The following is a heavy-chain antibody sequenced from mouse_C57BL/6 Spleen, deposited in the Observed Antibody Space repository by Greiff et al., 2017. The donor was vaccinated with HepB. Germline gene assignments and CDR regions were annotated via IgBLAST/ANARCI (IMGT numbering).Heavy chain of an antibody. J-gene: IGHJ2*01. CDR3: ERRYSNYPYFDY. Sequence: EVKLVESGGDLVKPGGSLKLSCAASGFTFSSYGMSWVRQTPDRRLEWVATISSGGSYTYYPDSVKGRFTISRDNAKNTLYLQMSSLKSEDTAMYYCERRYSNYPYFDYWGQGTTLTVSS. V-gene: IGHV5-6*02. CDR2: ISSGGSYT. D-gene: IGHD2-5*01. CDR1: GFTFSSYG.